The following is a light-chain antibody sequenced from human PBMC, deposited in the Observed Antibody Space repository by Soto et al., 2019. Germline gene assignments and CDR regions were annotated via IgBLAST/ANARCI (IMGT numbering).Light chain of an antibody. CDR2: DAS. J-gene: IGKJ2*01. V-gene: IGKV1-5*01. CDR1: QNIVSW. CDR3: QQYNGYPYT. Sequence: DIQMTQSPSTLSASVGDRVTITCRASQNIVSWLAWYQQKQGKAPKLLIHDASRLESGVPSRFSGSGSGTEFALTISSLQPDDFATYFCQQYNGYPYTFGQGTRLDIK.